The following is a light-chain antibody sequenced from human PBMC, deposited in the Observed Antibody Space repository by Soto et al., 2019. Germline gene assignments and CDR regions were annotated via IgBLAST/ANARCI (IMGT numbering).Light chain of an antibody. J-gene: IGKJ5*01. CDR1: HSVSSSY. Sequence: EIVLTQSPGTLSLSPGERATLSCRASHSVSSSYLAWYQPKPGQAPRLLIYGACSRATGIPDRFRGSGSGTDFTLTISRLEPEDFAVYYCQQYGSSPITFGQGTRLEIK. CDR2: GAC. CDR3: QQYGSSPIT. V-gene: IGKV3-20*01.